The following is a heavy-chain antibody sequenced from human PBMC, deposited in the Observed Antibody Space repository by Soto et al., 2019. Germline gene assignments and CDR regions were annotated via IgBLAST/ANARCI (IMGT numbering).Heavy chain of an antibody. J-gene: IGHJ4*02. Sequence: GGSLRLSCAASGFTFSDYYMSWIRQAPGKELEWVSYISSSSSYTNYADSVKGRFTISRDNAKNSLYLQMNSLRAEDTAVYYCARAKKPGCSGGSCYNYFDYWGQGTLVTVSS. D-gene: IGHD2-15*01. V-gene: IGHV3-11*06. CDR1: GFTFSDYY. CDR3: ARAKKPGCSGGSCYNYFDY. CDR2: ISSSSSYT.